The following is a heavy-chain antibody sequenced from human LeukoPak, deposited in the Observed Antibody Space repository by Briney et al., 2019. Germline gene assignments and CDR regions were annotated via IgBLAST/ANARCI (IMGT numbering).Heavy chain of an antibody. Sequence: SQTLSLTCAVSGGSISSSVYSWSWIRQPPGKGLEWLGYIYHSGSTYYNPSLKSRVTFSLDKSKNHFALKLTSVTVADTAIYYCASYDYVWGSLDFWGQGTLVPVSS. CDR1: GGSISSSVYS. CDR2: IYHSGST. CDR3: ASYDYVWGSLDF. D-gene: IGHD3-16*01. V-gene: IGHV4-30-2*02. J-gene: IGHJ4*02.